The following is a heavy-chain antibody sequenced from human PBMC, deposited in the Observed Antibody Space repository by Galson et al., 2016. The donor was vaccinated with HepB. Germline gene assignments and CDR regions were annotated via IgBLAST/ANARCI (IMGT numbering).Heavy chain of an antibody. V-gene: IGHV3-21*01. D-gene: IGHD3-10*01. CDR3: ARAAGHGHYGSGSRFVY. J-gene: IGHJ4*02. CDR2: ISTSSSYI. CDR1: GFTFKSYS. Sequence: SLRLSCAASGFTFKSYSMNWVRQAPGKGLEWVSYISTSSSYIFYADSVKGRFTISRDNAKNSLQLQMNSLRAEDTAVYYCARAAGHGHYGSGSRFVYWGQGTLVTVSS.